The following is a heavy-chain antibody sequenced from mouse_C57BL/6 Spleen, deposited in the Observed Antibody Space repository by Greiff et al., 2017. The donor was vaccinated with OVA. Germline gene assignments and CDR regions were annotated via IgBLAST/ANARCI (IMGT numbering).Heavy chain of an antibody. J-gene: IGHJ4*01. V-gene: IGHV1-54*01. Sequence: QVQLQQSGAELVRPGTSVKVSCKASGYAFTNYLIEWVKQRPGQGLEWIGVINPGSGGTNYNEKFKGKATLTADKSSSTAYMQLSSLTSEDSAGYFCAIESYAMDYWGQGTSVTVSS. CDR1: GYAFTNYL. CDR3: AIESYAMDY. CDR2: INPGSGGT.